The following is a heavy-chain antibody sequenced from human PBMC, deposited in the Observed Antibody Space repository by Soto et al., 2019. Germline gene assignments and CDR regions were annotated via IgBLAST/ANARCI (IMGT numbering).Heavy chain of an antibody. CDR2: IIPIFGTA. CDR3: ARGPSRSSWLIPSYYYYGMDV. D-gene: IGHD6-13*01. Sequence: SVKVSCKASGGTFSSYAISWVHQAPEKGLRGLGGIIPIFGTANYAQKFQGRVTITADESTSTAYMELSSLRSEDTAVYYCARGPSRSSWLIPSYYYYGMDVWGQGTTVTVSS. V-gene: IGHV1-69*13. J-gene: IGHJ6*02. CDR1: GGTFSSYA.